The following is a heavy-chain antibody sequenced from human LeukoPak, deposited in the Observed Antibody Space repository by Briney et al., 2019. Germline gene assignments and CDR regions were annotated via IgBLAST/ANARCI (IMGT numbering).Heavy chain of an antibody. Sequence: SETLSLTCTVSGGSISSGTYYWSWIRQPAGKGLEWIGRIYTSGSTNYNPSLKSRVTISVDTSKNQFSLKLSSVTAADTAVYYCARAGLRYFDWLLRESMAAFDIWGQGTMVTVSS. CDR2: IYTSGST. V-gene: IGHV4-61*02. J-gene: IGHJ3*02. CDR1: GGSISSGTYY. CDR3: ARAGLRYFDWLLRESMAAFDI. D-gene: IGHD3-9*01.